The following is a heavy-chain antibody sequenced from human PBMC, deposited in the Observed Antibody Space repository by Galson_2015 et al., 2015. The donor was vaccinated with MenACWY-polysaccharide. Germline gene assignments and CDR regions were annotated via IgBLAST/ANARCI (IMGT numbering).Heavy chain of an antibody. J-gene: IGHJ4*02. CDR3: AKYGSGSFYLD. Sequence: SLRLSCAASGFTFTTYAMNWVRQAPGKGLEWVSAISASGGGTHYADSVKGRFTITRDNSKNTLYLQMNSLRAEDTAVYYCAKYGSGSFYLDWGQGTLVTVS. D-gene: IGHD3-10*01. CDR1: GFTFTTYA. V-gene: IGHV3-23*01. CDR2: ISASGGGT.